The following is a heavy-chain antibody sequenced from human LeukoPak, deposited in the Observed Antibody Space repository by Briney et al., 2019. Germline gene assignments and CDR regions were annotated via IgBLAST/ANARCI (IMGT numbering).Heavy chain of an antibody. Sequence: GGSLRLSCAASGFTFSSYAMHWVRKAPGKGLEWVAVISCDGSNKYYADSVKGRFTISRDNSKNPLYLQMNSLRAEDTAVYYCAREELSSYYYDSSGYAAFDYWGQGTLVTVSS. J-gene: IGHJ4*02. CDR2: ISCDGSNK. CDR1: GFTFSSYA. V-gene: IGHV3-30-3*01. CDR3: AREELSSYYYDSSGYAAFDY. D-gene: IGHD3-22*01.